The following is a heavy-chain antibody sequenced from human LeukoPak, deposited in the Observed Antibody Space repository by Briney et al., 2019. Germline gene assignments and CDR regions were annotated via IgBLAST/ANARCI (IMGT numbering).Heavy chain of an antibody. CDR3: ATDQRGYNWNYLDY. CDR2: ISSSSSYI. Sequence: GGSLRLSCAASGFTFSSYSMNWVRQAPGKGLEWVSSISSSSSYIYYADSVKGRFTISRDNAKNSLYLQMNSLRAEDTAVYYCATDQRGYNWNYLDYWGQGTLVTVSS. V-gene: IGHV3-21*01. D-gene: IGHD1-20*01. J-gene: IGHJ4*02. CDR1: GFTFSSYS.